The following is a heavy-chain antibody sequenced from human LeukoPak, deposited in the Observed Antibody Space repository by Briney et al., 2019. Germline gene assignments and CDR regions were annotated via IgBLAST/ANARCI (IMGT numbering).Heavy chain of an antibody. V-gene: IGHV3-23*01. CDR1: GFTFSSYV. Sequence: SGGSLRLSCAASGFTFSSYVMSWVRQAPGKGLEWVSAISGSGGSTYYADSVKGRFTISRDNSKNTLYLQMNSLRAEDTAVYYCAKTPNYYDSSGYAIDYWGQGTLVTVSS. D-gene: IGHD3-22*01. CDR3: AKTPNYYDSSGYAIDY. CDR2: ISGSGGST. J-gene: IGHJ4*02.